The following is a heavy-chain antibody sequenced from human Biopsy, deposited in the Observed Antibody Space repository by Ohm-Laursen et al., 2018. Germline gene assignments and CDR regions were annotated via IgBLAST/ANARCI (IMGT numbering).Heavy chain of an antibody. J-gene: IGHJ2*01. Sequence: TLSLTCTVSGDSISSYYWSWIRQPPGKGLQWIGYVYYTGSTDYNPSLQSRVTISVDTSKNHFSLRLRSVTPADTAIYYCARDRGYYSDRTVPGYFDLWGHGTLVTVPS. CDR3: ARDRGYYSDRTVPGYFDL. V-gene: IGHV4-59*01. CDR1: GDSISSYY. D-gene: IGHD3-22*01. CDR2: VYYTGST.